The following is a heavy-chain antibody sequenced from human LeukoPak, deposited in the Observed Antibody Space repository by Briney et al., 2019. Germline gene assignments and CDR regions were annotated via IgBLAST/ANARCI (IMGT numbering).Heavy chain of an antibody. Sequence: GESLKISCRGSGYSFSSYWIGWVRQMPGKGLEWVATIYPADSDIKYSPSFQGHVTISADYYVNTAYLQWSSLKASDTAMYYCATSVSLDGDGYIYDSFDIWGHGTLVTVSS. J-gene: IGHJ3*02. D-gene: IGHD5-24*01. CDR2: IYPADSDI. CDR1: GYSFSSYW. CDR3: ATSVSLDGDGYIYDSFDI. V-gene: IGHV5-51*01.